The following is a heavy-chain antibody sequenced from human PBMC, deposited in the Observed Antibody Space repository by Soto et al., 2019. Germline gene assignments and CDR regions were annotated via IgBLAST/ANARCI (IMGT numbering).Heavy chain of an antibody. J-gene: IGHJ6*03. Sequence: SETLSLTCAVYGGSFSGYYWSWIRQPPGKGLEWIGEINHSGSTNYSPSLKSRVTISVDTSKNQFSLKLSSVTAADTAVYYCARGCAGYSPYYYYYMDVWGKGTTVTVSS. V-gene: IGHV4-34*01. CDR2: INHSGST. D-gene: IGHD2-15*01. CDR1: GGSFSGYY. CDR3: ARGCAGYSPYYYYYMDV.